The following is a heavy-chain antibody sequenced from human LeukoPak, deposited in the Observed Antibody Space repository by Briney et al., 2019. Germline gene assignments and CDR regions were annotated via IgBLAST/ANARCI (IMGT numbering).Heavy chain of an antibody. D-gene: IGHD3-10*01. Sequence: PSETLSLTCAVSGYSISSGYYWGWIRQPPGKGLEWIGSIYHSGSTYYNPSLKSRVTISVDTSKNQFSLKLSSVTAADTAVYYCARDMMGYYGSGSYSRPRDYWGQGTWSPSPQ. CDR2: IYHSGST. V-gene: IGHV4-38-2*02. J-gene: IGHJ4*02. CDR3: ARDMMGYYGSGSYSRPRDY. CDR1: GYSISSGYY.